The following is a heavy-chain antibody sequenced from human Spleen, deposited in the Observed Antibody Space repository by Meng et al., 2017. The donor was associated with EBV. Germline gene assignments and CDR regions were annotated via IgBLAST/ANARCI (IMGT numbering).Heavy chain of an antibody. D-gene: IGHD3/OR15-3a*01. CDR2: IYYSGST. CDR3: ARAFSTSGWFDP. Sequence: QLQLLESGPGVVKPSETLSLTCTVSGGSISSSSYYWGWIRQPPGKGLEWIGSIYYSGSTYYNPSLKSRVTISVDTSKNQFSLKLSSVTAADTAVYYCARAFSTSGWFDPWGQGTLVTVSS. J-gene: IGHJ5*02. V-gene: IGHV4-39*07. CDR1: GGSISSSSYY.